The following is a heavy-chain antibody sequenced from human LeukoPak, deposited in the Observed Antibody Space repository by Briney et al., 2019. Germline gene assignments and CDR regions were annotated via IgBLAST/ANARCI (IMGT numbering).Heavy chain of an antibody. CDR1: GFTFSSYS. D-gene: IGHD1-1*01. J-gene: IGHJ4*02. V-gene: IGHV3-21*01. CDR3: ARGTGTHDY. CDR2: ISSSSSYL. Sequence: GGSLRLSCAASGFTFSSYSMNWVRQAPGKGLEWVSSISSSSSYLYFADSVKGRFTISRDNAKNSLYLQMNSLRAEDTAVYYCARGTGTHDYWGQGTLVTVSS.